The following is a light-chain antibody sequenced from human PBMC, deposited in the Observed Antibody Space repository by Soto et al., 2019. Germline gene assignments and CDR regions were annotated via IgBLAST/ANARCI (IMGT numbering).Light chain of an antibody. V-gene: IGKV1-5*03. CDR2: KAS. CDR1: QSISSW. J-gene: IGKJ5*01. CDR3: QQTDTIPIT. Sequence: DIQMTQSPSTVSASVGDRVTITCRASQSISSWLAWYQQKPGKAPKVLIYKASSLESGVPSRFSGSGSGTEFTLTISSLQPEDFATYYCQQTDTIPITFGQGTRLEIK.